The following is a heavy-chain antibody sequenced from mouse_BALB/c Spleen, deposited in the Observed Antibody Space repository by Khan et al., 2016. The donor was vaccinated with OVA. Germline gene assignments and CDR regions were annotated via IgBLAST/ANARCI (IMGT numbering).Heavy chain of an antibody. CDR2: INPSTGYT. CDR1: GYTFINYW. D-gene: IGHD1-1*01. Sequence: QVQLKESGAELAKPGASVKMSCKASGYTFINYWILWGKQRPGQGLEWIGYINPSTGYTEYNQNFKDKATLTADKSSSTAYMQLSSLTSEDSAVYYCARRGLRWDFDYWGQGTTLTVSS. J-gene: IGHJ2*01. V-gene: IGHV1-7*01. CDR3: ARRGLRWDFDY.